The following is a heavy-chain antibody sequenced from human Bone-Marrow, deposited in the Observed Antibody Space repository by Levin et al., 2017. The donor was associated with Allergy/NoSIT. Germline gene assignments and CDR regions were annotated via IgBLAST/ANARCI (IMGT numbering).Heavy chain of an antibody. CDR1: GGSISSDDYY. CDR2: IYNGGGT. J-gene: IGHJ4*02. CDR3: AIWSGYYTHPYFDY. D-gene: IGHD3-3*01. Sequence: SETLSLTCTVSGGSISSDDYYWSWIRQPPGKGLEWIGFIYNGGGTYYNQSLKNRVTMSIDTSKEHFSLRLTSVTAADTAVYYCAIWSGYYTHPYFDYWGQGTLISVSS. V-gene: IGHV4-30-4*01.